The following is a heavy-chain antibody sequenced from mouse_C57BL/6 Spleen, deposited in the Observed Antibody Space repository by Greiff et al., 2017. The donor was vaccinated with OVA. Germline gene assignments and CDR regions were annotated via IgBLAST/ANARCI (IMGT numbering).Heavy chain of an antibody. CDR1: GFTFSSYG. CDR2: ISSGGSYT. Sequence: EVQLVESGGDLVKPGGSLKLSCAASGFTFSSYGMSWVRQTPDKRLEWVATISSGGSYTYYPDSVKGRFTISRDNAKNTLYLQMSSMKSEDTDMYFSARHKTNPCAYCGQGTLVTVSA. V-gene: IGHV5-6*01. CDR3: ARHKTNPCAY. J-gene: IGHJ3*01.